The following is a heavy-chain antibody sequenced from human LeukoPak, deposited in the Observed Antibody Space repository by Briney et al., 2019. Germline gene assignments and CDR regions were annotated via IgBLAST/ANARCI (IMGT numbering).Heavy chain of an antibody. V-gene: IGHV3-74*01. D-gene: IGHD6-19*01. CDR1: GFTFSSYW. Sequence: PGGSLRLSCAASGFTFSSYWMHWVRQAPGKGLVWVSRINSDGSSTSYADSVKGRFTISRDNAKNTLYLQMDSLRAEDTAVYYCARMRGSSGWGYYYYYMDGWGKGSTVTISS. CDR3: ARMRGSSGWGYYYYYMDG. J-gene: IGHJ6*03. CDR2: INSDGSST.